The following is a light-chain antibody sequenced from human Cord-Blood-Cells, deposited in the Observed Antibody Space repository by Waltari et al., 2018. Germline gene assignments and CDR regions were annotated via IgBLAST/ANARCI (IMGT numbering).Light chain of an antibody. CDR2: KAS. J-gene: IGKJ2*03. CDR3: QQYNSYPYS. CDR1: QSISSW. Sequence: DIQMTQYPSTLSASVGDRVTITCRASQSISSWLAWYQQQPGKAPKLLIYKASSLESGVPSRFSGSGSGTEFTLTISSLQPDDFATYYCQQYNSYPYSFGQGTKLEIK. V-gene: IGKV1-5*03.